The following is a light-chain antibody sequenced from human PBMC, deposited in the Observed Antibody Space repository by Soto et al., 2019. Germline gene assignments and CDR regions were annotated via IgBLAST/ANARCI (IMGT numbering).Light chain of an antibody. Sequence: LLTQSPATLSLSPGESATLSCGASQTVSSQLAWYQQKPGQAPRLLIYDASKRATGVPGRFSGSGSGTDFTLTISSLEPDDFGVYYCQQRSSWPTFGQGTKV. CDR3: QQRSSWPT. J-gene: IGKJ1*01. CDR2: DAS. V-gene: IGKV3-11*01. CDR1: QTVSSQ.